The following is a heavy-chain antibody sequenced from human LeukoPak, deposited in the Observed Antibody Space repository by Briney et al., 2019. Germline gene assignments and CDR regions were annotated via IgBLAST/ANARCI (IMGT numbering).Heavy chain of an antibody. CDR2: IYYSGST. Sequence: SETLSLTCTVSGGSISCGGYYWSWIRQHPGKGLEWIGYIYYSGSTYYNPSLKSRVTISVDTSKNQFSLKLSSVTAADTAVYYCARDEDFYYYGMDVRGQGTTVTVSS. J-gene: IGHJ6*02. V-gene: IGHV4-31*03. D-gene: IGHD2/OR15-2a*01. CDR3: ARDEDFYYYGMDV. CDR1: GGSISCGGYY.